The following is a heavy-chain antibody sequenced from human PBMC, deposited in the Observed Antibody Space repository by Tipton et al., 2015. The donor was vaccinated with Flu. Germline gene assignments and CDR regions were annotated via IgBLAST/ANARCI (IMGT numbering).Heavy chain of an antibody. CDR2: ISSSSSYI. CDR1: GFTFSSYS. J-gene: IGHJ6*02. CDR3: ARDGSYGGTGMDV. D-gene: IGHD4/OR15-4a*01. Sequence: SLRLSCAASGFTFSSYSMNWVRQAPGKGLEWVSSISSSSSYIYYADSVKGRFTISRDNAKNSLYLQMNSLRAEDTAVYYCARDGSYGGTGMDVWGQGTTVTVSS. V-gene: IGHV3-21*01.